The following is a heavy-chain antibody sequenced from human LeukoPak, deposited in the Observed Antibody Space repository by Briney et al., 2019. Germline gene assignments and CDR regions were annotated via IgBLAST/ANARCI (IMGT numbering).Heavy chain of an antibody. J-gene: IGHJ1*01. CDR3: ARDNSSSWYSPDFQH. CDR2: INTNTGNP. V-gene: IGHV7-4-1*02. D-gene: IGHD6-13*01. CDR1: GYTFTSYA. Sequence: GASVKVSCKASGYTFTSYAMNWVRQAPGQGLEWMGWINTNTGNPTYAQGFTGRFVFSLDTSVSTAYLQISSLKAEDTAVYYCARDNSSSWYSPDFQHWGQGTLVTVSS.